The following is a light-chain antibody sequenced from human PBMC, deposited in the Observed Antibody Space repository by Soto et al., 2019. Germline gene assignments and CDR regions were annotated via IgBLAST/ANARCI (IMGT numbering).Light chain of an antibody. CDR2: GAS. J-gene: IGKJ5*01. Sequence: EIVMTQSPATLSVSPGERATLSCRASQSVSSNLAWYQQKPGQAPRLLIYGASSRATGIPDRFSGSGSGTDFTLTISSLEPEDFAVYYCQQRSNWPPITFGQGTRLEI. CDR3: QQRSNWPPIT. V-gene: IGKV3-11*01. CDR1: QSVSSN.